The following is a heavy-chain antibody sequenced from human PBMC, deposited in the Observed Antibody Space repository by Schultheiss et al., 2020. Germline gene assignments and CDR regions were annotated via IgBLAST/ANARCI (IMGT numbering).Heavy chain of an antibody. J-gene: IGHJ6*02. V-gene: IGHV3-30-3*01. D-gene: IGHD2-2*02. CDR2: ISYDGSNK. CDR1: GFTVSSNY. CDR3: ARGSTSCYTPPCYSGMDV. Sequence: GGSLRLSCAASGFTVSSNYMSWVRQAPGKGLEWVAVISYDGSNKYYADSVKGRFTISRDNSKNTLYLQMNSLRAEDTAVYYCARGSTSCYTPPCYSGMDVWGQGTTVTVSS.